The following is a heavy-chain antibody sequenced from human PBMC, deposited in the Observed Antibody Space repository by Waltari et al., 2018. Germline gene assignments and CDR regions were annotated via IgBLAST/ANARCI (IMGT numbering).Heavy chain of an antibody. CDR1: GFTVSSNY. CDR3: AREGSNGIEP. Sequence: EVQLVETGGGLIQSGGSLRLSCAASGFTVSSNYMSWVRQAPGKGLEWGAVSDSGGSTYYADSVKGRFTISRDNSKNTLYLQMNSLRAEDTAVYYFAREGSNGIEPWGQGTLVTVSS. V-gene: IGHV3-53*02. D-gene: IGHD1-26*01. J-gene: IGHJ5*02. CDR2: SDSGGST.